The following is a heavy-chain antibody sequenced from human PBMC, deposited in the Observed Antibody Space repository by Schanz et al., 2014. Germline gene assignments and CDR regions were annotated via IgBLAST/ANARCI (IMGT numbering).Heavy chain of an antibody. CDR1: GFTFSDYY. Sequence: VQLVESGGGLVQPGGSLRLSCAASGFTFSDYYMSWIRQAPGKGLEWVSYISSSSSYTNYADSVKGRFTISRDNSKNTLYLQMNSLRAEDTAVYYCARDRQQLVGRIGYYYGMDVWGQGTTVTVSS. D-gene: IGHD6-13*01. CDR3: ARDRQQLVGRIGYYYGMDV. J-gene: IGHJ6*02. V-gene: IGHV3-11*06. CDR2: ISSSSSYT.